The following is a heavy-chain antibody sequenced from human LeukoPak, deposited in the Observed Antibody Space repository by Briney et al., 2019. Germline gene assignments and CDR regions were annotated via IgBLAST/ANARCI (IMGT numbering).Heavy chain of an antibody. Sequence: GGSLRLSCSASGFTFDDYAMHWVRQAPGKGLEWVSGINWSSGTIAYADSVKGRFTIPRDNAKNSLYLQMDSLRVEDTALYYCTKDIRMLDYWGQGTLVTVSS. V-gene: IGHV3-9*01. CDR1: GFTFDDYA. CDR2: INWSSGTI. CDR3: TKDIRMLDY. D-gene: IGHD3-10*02. J-gene: IGHJ4*02.